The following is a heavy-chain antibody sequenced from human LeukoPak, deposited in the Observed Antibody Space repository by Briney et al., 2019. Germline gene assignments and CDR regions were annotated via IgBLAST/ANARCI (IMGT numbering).Heavy chain of an antibody. CDR2: IWYDGSNK. D-gene: IGHD3-22*01. Sequence: GTSLRLSCAASGFTFSSYGMHWVRQAPGKGLEWVAVIWYDGSNKYSADSVKGRFTISRDNSKNTLYLLMDSVRAEDTAVYYCARDRFDSSGYGTFDYWGQGTLVTVSS. CDR1: GFTFSSYG. J-gene: IGHJ4*02. CDR3: ARDRFDSSGYGTFDY. V-gene: IGHV3-33*01.